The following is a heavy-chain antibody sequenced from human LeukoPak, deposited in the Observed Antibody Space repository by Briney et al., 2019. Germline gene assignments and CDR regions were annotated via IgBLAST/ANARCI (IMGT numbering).Heavy chain of an antibody. CDR1: GFTFSTYA. Sequence: GGSLRLSCAASGFTFSTYAMSWVRQAPGKGLEWVSTISSSGGSTYYADSVKGRFTISRDNSKNTLFLQMNSLRAEDTAIYYCAKRDLGCWGQGTLVTVSS. V-gene: IGHV3-23*01. CDR2: ISSSGGST. CDR3: AKRDLGC. J-gene: IGHJ4*02.